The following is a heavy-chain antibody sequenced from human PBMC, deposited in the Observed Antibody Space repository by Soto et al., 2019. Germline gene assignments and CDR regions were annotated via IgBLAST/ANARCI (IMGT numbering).Heavy chain of an antibody. CDR3: ARPSSGSPETSYSYAVDV. D-gene: IGHD1-26*01. V-gene: IGHV1-69*12. CDR2: VIPIYGTK. CDR1: GGTFSSHA. Sequence: QVQLVQSGAEVKKPGSSVNVSCKASGGTFSSHAISWVRQAPGQGLEWMGGVIPIYGTKNYALKFQGRMSITADDSTSTAYLQLNSLTSDDPAVYSCARPSSGSPETSYSYAVDVWGQGTTVIVSS. J-gene: IGHJ6*02.